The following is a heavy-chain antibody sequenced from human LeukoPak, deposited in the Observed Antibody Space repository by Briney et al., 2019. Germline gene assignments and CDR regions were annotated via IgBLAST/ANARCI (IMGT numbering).Heavy chain of an antibody. D-gene: IGHD6-13*01. CDR1: GDSVSSNSAA. V-gene: IGHV6-1*01. Sequence: SQTLSLTCAISGDSVSSNSAAWNWIRQSPSRGLEWLGRTYYRSKWYNDYAVSVKSRITINPDTSKNQFSLQLNSVTPEDTAVYYCARARLAAAGVYYYYYYMDVWGKGTTVTVSS. CDR2: TYYRSKWYN. CDR3: ARARLAAAGVYYYYYYMDV. J-gene: IGHJ6*03.